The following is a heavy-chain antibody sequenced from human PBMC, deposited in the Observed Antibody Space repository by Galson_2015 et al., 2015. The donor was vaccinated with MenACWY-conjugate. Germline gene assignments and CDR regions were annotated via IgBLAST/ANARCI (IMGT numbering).Heavy chain of an antibody. CDR1: GYISTTYW. J-gene: IGHJ6*02. CDR2: ISPGDSNT. CDR3: ARHPPGGRGMDV. D-gene: IGHD1-26*01. V-gene: IGHV5-51*01. Sequence: QSGAEVKKPGESLKISCKASGYISTTYWIAWVRQMPGKGLEWMGLISPGDSNTRYSPSFQGQVTISADKSISTAYVQWDSLQASDTAMYYCARHPPGGRGMDVWGQGTTVTVSS.